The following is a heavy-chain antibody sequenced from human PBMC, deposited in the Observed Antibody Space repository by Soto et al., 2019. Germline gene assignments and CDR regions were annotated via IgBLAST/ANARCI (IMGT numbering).Heavy chain of an antibody. CDR3: AKVRVGIDVDFDF. Sequence: GGSLRLSCAASGFTFSNSAMTWVRQAPAKGLEWVSTIRDSDSGGSTFYADSVKGRFTISRDDSKNTLYLQMSSLRAEDTAMYYCAKVRVGIDVDFDFWGQGPLVTVSS. V-gene: IGHV3-23*01. CDR1: GFTFSNSA. J-gene: IGHJ4*02. CDR2: IRDSDSGGST. D-gene: IGHD2-21*01.